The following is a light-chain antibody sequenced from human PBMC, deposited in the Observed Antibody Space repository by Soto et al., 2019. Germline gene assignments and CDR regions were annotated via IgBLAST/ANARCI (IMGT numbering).Light chain of an antibody. CDR3: CSYTASDIGV. V-gene: IGLV2-11*01. J-gene: IGLJ3*02. Sequence: QLVLTQPRSVSGSPGQSVTISCTGTNSDVGGYNFVSWYQQLPGKAPKLMISAVSQRPSGVPDRFSGSKSGNTASLTISGLQADDEADYFCCSYTASDIGVFGGGTKLTVL. CDR2: AVS. CDR1: NSDVGGYNF.